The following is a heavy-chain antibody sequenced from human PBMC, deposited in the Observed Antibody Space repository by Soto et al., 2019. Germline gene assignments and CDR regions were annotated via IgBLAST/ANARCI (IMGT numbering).Heavy chain of an antibody. D-gene: IGHD2-21*02. CDR1: GYTFTAYY. J-gene: IGHJ4*02. Sequence: QVQLVQSGAEVKKPGASVKVSCKASGYTFTAYYMHWVRQAPGQGLEWMGWINPNSGGTNYAQKFQGWVTMTRDTAMSTVNMELSRPRSDDTAVYYCARAPGGVVTAMYYCDYWGQGTLVAVSS. V-gene: IGHV1-2*04. CDR2: INPNSGGT. CDR3: ARAPGGVVTAMYYCDY.